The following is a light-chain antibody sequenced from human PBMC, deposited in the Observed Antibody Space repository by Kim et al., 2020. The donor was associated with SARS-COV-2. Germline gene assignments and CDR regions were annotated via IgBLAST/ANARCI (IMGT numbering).Light chain of an antibody. CDR3: SSRDSSGNYVV. V-gene: IGLV3-19*01. J-gene: IGLJ2*01. CDR2: GKN. Sequence: ALGQTVRITCQGDSLRSYYASWYQQKPGQAPVLVIYGKNNRPSGIPDRFSGSSSGNTASLTITGAQAEDEADYYCSSRDSSGNYVVFGGGTQLTVL. CDR1: SLRSYY.